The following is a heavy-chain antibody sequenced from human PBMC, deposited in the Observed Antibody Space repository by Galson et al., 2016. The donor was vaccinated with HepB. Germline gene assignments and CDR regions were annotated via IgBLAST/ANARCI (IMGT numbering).Heavy chain of an antibody. J-gene: IGHJ4*02. CDR1: GYTFSSYA. Sequence: SVKVSCKASGYTFSSYAMHWVRQAPGQRLEWMGWINTANGNTKYSQKLQGRVTITRDTSASTAYMELSSLKSEDTAVYYCARGIFSGSYSTGWYYFDYWGQGILVTFSS. CDR3: ARGIFSGSYSTGWYYFDY. D-gene: IGHD1-26*01. V-gene: IGHV1-3*04. CDR2: INTANGNT.